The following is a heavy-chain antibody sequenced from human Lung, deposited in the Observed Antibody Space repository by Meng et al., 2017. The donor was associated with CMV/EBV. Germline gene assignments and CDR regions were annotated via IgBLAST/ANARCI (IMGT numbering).Heavy chain of an antibody. D-gene: IGHD3-3*01. CDR2: IRGVDGST. CDR1: GFXFSSYA. Sequence: GGSXRLXCAASGFXFSSYAMTWVRQAPGTGLELVSSIRGVDGSTYYTDSGKGRFTISRDNSKNTLYLQINSLRAEDTAVYYCAKNYNDFWSGDFPPTNAMDDWXQGTXVTVSS. J-gene: IGHJ6*02. CDR3: AKNYNDFWSGDFPPTNAMDD. V-gene: IGHV3-23*01.